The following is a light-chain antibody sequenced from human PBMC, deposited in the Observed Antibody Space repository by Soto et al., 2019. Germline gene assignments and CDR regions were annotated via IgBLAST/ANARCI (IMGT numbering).Light chain of an antibody. CDR3: TSYTSSSTLV. Sequence: QSVLTQPASVSGSRGQSITISCTGTSSDVGGYDYVSWYQQHPGKAPQLMIYDVNNRPSGVSNRFSGSKSGNTASLTISGLQAEDEADYYCTSYTSSSTLVFGTGTKLTVL. V-gene: IGLV2-14*01. CDR1: SSDVGGYDY. CDR2: DVN. J-gene: IGLJ1*01.